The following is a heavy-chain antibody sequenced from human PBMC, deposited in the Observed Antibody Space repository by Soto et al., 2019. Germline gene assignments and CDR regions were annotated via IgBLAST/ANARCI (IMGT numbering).Heavy chain of an antibody. D-gene: IGHD3-16*01. V-gene: IGHV3-23*01. Sequence: EVQLLESGGGLVQPGGSLRLSCAASGFTFSSYVMSWVRQAPGKGLEWVSAISGSGGSTYYADSVKGRFTISRDNSKNTLYLQMNSLRAEDTAVYYCAKGGEITFGGVISGCYFHYWGQGTLVTVSS. CDR2: ISGSGGST. CDR3: AKGGEITFGGVISGCYFHY. CDR1: GFTFSSYV. J-gene: IGHJ4*02.